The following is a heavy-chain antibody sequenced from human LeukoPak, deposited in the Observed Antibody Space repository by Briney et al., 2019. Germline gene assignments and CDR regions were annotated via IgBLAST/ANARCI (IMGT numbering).Heavy chain of an antibody. CDR1: GDILTNYG. CDR3: ARGRLGVSGYKDYLDY. D-gene: IGHD5-12*01. Sequence: GASVKVSCSSSGDILTNYGIYWVRQAPGQGLEWMGWINTYNGETDYAQNFQGRVTMTTDTSTSTAYMDLRSLTSDDTAVYYCARGRLGVSGYKDYLDYWGQGTLVTVSS. V-gene: IGHV1-18*01. CDR2: INTYNGET. J-gene: IGHJ4*02.